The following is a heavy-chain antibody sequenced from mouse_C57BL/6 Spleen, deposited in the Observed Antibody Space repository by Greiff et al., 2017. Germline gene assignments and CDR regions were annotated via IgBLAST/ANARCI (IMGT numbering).Heavy chain of an antibody. V-gene: IGHV1-69*01. D-gene: IGHD2-4*01. CDR2: LDPSDSYT. CDR1: GYTFTSYW. CDR3: AREGGLRDYAMDY. J-gene: IGHJ4*01. Sequence: QVQLKQPGAELVMPGASVKLSCKASGYTFTSYWMHWVKQRPGQGLEWIGELDPSDSYTNYNQKFKGKSTLTVDKSSSTAYMQLSSLTSEDSAVYYCAREGGLRDYAMDYWGQGTSVTVSS.